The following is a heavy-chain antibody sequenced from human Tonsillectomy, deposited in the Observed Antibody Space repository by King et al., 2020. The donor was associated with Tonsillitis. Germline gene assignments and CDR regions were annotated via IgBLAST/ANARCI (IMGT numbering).Heavy chain of an antibody. CDR2: IKEDGSET. J-gene: IGHJ4*02. CDR1: GFTFNSYW. D-gene: IGHD3-22*01. V-gene: IGHV3-7*01. Sequence: VQLVESGGGLVQPGGSLRLSCAASGFTFNSYWMNWFRQAPGKGMERVANIKEDGSETYYVGSVRDRFIISRHNATNSLSLQMNSLRAEDTAVYYCVRVTTIPGTDYCGQGTRVIVSS. CDR3: VRVTTIPGTDY.